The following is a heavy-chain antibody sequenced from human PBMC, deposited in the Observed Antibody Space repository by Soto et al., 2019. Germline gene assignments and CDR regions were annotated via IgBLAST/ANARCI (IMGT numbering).Heavy chain of an antibody. CDR1: GFNFSTFG. D-gene: IGHD6-19*01. Sequence: GGSLRLSCAASGFNFSTFGMHWVRQAPGQEPEWVAVILYDGSNQNYADSVKGRFTISRDNSKNTRYLQMKSLRVEDTALYYCAKEGRQWLLYYYYGMDVWGQGTTVTV. CDR3: AKEGRQWLLYYYYGMDV. J-gene: IGHJ6*02. CDR2: ILYDGSNQ. V-gene: IGHV3-30*18.